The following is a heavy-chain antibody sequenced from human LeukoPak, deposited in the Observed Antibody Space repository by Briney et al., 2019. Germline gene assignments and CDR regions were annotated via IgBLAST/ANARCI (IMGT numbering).Heavy chain of an antibody. D-gene: IGHD6-19*01. J-gene: IGHJ5*02. V-gene: IGHV4-39*07. CDR2: VSYSGRP. CDR3: ARVRYRYSSGWYRPPHWFDP. CDR1: GGSVGSSPYY. Sequence: SETLSLTCTVSGGSVGSSPYYWAWVRQPPGRELDWIGSVSYSGRPSYTPSLESRVTISVDTSKNQFSLKLSSVTAADTAVYYCARVRYRYSSGWYRPPHWFDPWGQGTLVTVSS.